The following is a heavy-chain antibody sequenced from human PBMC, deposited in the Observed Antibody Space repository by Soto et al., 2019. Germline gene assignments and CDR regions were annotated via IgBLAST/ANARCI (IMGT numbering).Heavy chain of an antibody. CDR3: ARANTIRPYYFNMDV. J-gene: IGHJ6*02. Sequence: QVQLVQSGPEVRKPGASLKVSCKASGYTFTAYYIHWVRQGPGRGLEWVGWINPNSGGTYCAQKFQAWSTMTRDTSISTAYLELSGLTSNDTGVYYCARANTIRPYYFNMDVWGQGTTVTVSS. CDR1: GYTFTAYY. D-gene: IGHD3-22*01. V-gene: IGHV1-2*04. CDR2: INPNSGGT.